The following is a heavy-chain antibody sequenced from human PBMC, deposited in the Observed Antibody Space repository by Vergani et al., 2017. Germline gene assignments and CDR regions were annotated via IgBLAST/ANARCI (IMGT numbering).Heavy chain of an antibody. CDR2: IDSSGST. CDR1: GGSLSGYY. D-gene: IGHD3-16*02. J-gene: IGHJ5*02. Sequence: QVQLQQWGPGLLKPSETLSLTCAVYGGSLSGYYWSWIRLAPGKGLEWIGFIDSSGSTNYNPSLKTRVTISVDMSKNQFSLKLSSVTAADTAVYYCARDRGRHYSSSRIYPWFDPWGQGTRVTVSS. CDR3: ARDRGRHYSSSRIYPWFDP. V-gene: IGHV4-34*11.